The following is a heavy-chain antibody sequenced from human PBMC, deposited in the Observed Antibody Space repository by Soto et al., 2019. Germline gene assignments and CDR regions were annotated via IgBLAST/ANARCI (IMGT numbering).Heavy chain of an antibody. CDR3: AREIGGYSGYDVY. D-gene: IGHD5-12*01. Sequence: GASGKVSCKASGYTLTGYYMHWVRQAPGQGLEWMGWINPNSGGTNYAQKFQGRVTMTRDTSISTAYMELSRLGSDDTAVYDCAREIGGYSGYDVYWGQGTLVTVSS. V-gene: IGHV1-2*02. CDR2: INPNSGGT. CDR1: GYTLTGYY. J-gene: IGHJ4*02.